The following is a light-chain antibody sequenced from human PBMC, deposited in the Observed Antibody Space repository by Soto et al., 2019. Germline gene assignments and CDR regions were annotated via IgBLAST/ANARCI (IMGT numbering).Light chain of an antibody. CDR2: TTS. CDR3: QQSYSRPRT. V-gene: IGKV1-39*01. CDR1: QSISTY. J-gene: IGKJ1*01. Sequence: DIQMTQSPSSLSASAVDRVTITFRASQSISTYLNWYQQKPGKAPNLLIYTTSNLESGVPSRFSGSGSGTDFTLTINSLQPEDFATYFCQQSYSRPRTFGQGTKVDIK.